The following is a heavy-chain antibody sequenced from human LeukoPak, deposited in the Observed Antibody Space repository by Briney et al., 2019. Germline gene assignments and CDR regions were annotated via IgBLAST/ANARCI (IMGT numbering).Heavy chain of an antibody. CDR1: GFTFSSYA. V-gene: IGHV3-30*04. J-gene: IGHJ4*02. Sequence: GGSLRLSCAASGFTFSSYAIHWVRQAPGKGLEWVSVISYDGSNKYYADSVKGRFTISRDNSKNTLYLQMNSLRAEDTAVYYCARVSSGSYWDYWGQGTLVTVSS. CDR2: ISYDGSNK. CDR3: ARVSSGSYWDY. D-gene: IGHD1-26*01.